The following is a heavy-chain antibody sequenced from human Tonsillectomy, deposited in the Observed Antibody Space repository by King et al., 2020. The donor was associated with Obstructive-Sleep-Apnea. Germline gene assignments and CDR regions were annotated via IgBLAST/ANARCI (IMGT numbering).Heavy chain of an antibody. CDR1: GDPFSSYG. D-gene: IGHD3-22*01. V-gene: IGHV1-69*04. J-gene: IGHJ4*02. CDR2: IIPILGIA. Sequence: QLVQSGTEVKKPGSSVKVSCKASGDPFSSYGINWVRQAPGQGLEWMGRIIPILGIANYAQKFQGRVTITAEKSTSTAYMELSSLRSDDTAVYYCARGDYYDSSGYYYPLDSWGQGTLVTVSS. CDR3: ARGDYYDSSGYYYPLDS.